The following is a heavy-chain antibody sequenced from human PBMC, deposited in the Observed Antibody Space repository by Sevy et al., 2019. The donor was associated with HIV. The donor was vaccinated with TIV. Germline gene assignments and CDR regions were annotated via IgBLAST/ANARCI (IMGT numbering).Heavy chain of an antibody. J-gene: IGHJ3*02. Sequence: GGSLRLSCVASGFTFSNYWMSWVRQAPGKGLEWVANIKKHGSQKFYVDSMKGRFSISRDNPKNSMYLQMSSLRAEDTALYYCARGDYSDTISHFVDAFDIWGQGTMVTVSS. CDR1: GFTFSNYW. D-gene: IGHD3-22*01. V-gene: IGHV3-7*01. CDR2: IKKHGSQK. CDR3: ARGDYSDTISHFVDAFDI.